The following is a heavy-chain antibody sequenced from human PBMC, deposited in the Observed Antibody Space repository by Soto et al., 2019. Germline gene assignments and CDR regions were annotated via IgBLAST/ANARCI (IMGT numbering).Heavy chain of an antibody. CDR1: GGTFSSYT. D-gene: IGHD6-6*01. J-gene: IGHJ6*03. V-gene: IGHV1-69*08. CDR2: IIPILGIA. Sequence: QVQLVQSGAEVKKPGSSVKVSCKASGGTFSSYTISWVRQAPGQALEWMGRIIPILGIANYAQKFQGRVTITADKSTSTAYMELSSLRSEDTAVYYCAREYSSSSYYYYYMDVWGKGTTVTVSS. CDR3: AREYSSSSYYYYYMDV.